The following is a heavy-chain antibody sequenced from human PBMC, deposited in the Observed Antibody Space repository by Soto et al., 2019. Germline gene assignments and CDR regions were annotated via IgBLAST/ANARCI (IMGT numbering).Heavy chain of an antibody. J-gene: IGHJ5*02. D-gene: IGHD3-10*01. CDR3: ARRMTGSGSS. CDR2: MSSSGSYI. Sequence: GGSLRLSCADSGFTFSSYWMYWVRQAPGKGLEWVSYMSSSGSYIYYADSVKGRFTISRDNAKNSLYLQMNSLRAEDTAVYYCARRMTGSGSSWGQGTLVTVSS. V-gene: IGHV3-21*05. CDR1: GFTFSSYW.